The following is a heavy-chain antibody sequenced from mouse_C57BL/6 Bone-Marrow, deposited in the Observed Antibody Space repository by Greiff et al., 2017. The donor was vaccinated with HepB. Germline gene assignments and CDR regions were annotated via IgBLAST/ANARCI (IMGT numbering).Heavy chain of an antibody. V-gene: IGHV5-15*04. CDR1: GFTFSDYG. CDR2: ISNLAYSI. Sequence: EVMLVESGGGLVQPGGSLKLSCAASGFTFSDYGMAWVRQAPRKGPEWVAFISNLAYSIYYADTVTGRFTISRENAKNTLYLEMSSLRSEDTAMYYCARPRTGTWGYFDVWGTGTTVTVSS. J-gene: IGHJ1*03. D-gene: IGHD4-1*01. CDR3: ARPRTGTWGYFDV.